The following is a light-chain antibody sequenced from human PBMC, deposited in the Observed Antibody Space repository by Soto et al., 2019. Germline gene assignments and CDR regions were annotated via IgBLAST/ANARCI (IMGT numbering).Light chain of an antibody. CDR1: LTVFFSSNNKNY. CDR2: WAS. CDR3: QQYYSSIT. J-gene: IGKJ5*01. V-gene: IGKV4-1*01. Sequence: IVMTQSPYSLPAPLADTATTNCNCSLTVFFSSNNKNYLAWYQQKPGQSPNLLIYWASTRESGVPDRFSGSGSGTDFTLTISSLQAEDVAVYFCQQYYSSITFGQGTRLEIK.